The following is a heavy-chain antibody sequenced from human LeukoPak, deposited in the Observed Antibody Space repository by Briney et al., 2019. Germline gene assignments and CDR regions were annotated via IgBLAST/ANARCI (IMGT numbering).Heavy chain of an antibody. CDR3: ARGLQLWATERYYYYYYGMDV. CDR2: INHSGST. CDR1: GGSFSGYY. V-gene: IGHV4-34*01. D-gene: IGHD5-18*01. J-gene: IGHJ6*02. Sequence: PSETLSLTCAVYGGSFSGYYWSWIRQPPGKGLEWIGEINHSGSTNYNPSLKSRVTISVDTSNNQFSLKLSSVTAAATAVYYCARGLQLWATERYYYYYYGMDVWGQGTTVTVSS.